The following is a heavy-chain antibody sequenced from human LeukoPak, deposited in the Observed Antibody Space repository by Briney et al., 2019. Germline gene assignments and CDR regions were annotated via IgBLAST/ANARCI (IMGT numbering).Heavy chain of an antibody. Sequence: ASVKVSCKASGYTFTGYYTHWVRQAPGQGLEWMGWINPNSGDTDYAQKFQGRVTMTRDTSISTAYMELSRLTSDDTAVYYCARDAWLVGATNLYYFDYWGQGTLVTVSS. CDR2: INPNSGDT. J-gene: IGHJ4*02. V-gene: IGHV1-2*02. D-gene: IGHD1-26*01. CDR1: GYTFTGYY. CDR3: ARDAWLVGATNLYYFDY.